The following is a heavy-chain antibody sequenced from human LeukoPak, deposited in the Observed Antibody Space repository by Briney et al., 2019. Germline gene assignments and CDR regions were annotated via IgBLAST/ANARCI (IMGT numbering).Heavy chain of an antibody. Sequence: SETLSLTCTVSSDSISTYYWGWIRQPAGKRLEWIGRIYTSGSTNYNPSLESRVTMSVDTSKNQFSLNLSSVTAADTAVYYCARAISSGWFKNAFDIWGQGTMVTVSS. CDR2: IYTSGST. V-gene: IGHV4-4*07. CDR1: SDSISTYY. CDR3: ARAISSGWFKNAFDI. J-gene: IGHJ3*02. D-gene: IGHD6-19*01.